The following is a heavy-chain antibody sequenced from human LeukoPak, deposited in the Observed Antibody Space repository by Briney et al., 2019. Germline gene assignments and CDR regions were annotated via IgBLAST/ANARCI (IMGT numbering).Heavy chain of an antibody. CDR1: GDSISSSSYY. D-gene: IGHD2-15*01. CDR3: ARVRGCSGGRCYSSSWFDP. V-gene: IGHV4-39*02. Sequence: SETLSLTCIVSGDSISSSSYYWAWIRQPPGKGLECIGNIYYSGSTHYNPSLKSQVTISVDTSKNHFSRKLSSVTAADTAVYYCARVRGCSGGRCYSSSWFDPWGQGTLVTVSS. CDR2: IYYSGST. J-gene: IGHJ5*02.